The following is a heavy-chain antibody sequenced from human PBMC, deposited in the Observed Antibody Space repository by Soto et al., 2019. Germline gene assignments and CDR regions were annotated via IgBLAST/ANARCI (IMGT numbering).Heavy chain of an antibody. V-gene: IGHV4-59*01. Sequence: SETLSLTCTVSGGSISSYYLSWIRQPPGRGLEWIGDIYYSGSTNYNPSLKSRVTISVDTSKNQFSLKLSSVTAADTAVYYCARAQVAAPPLDYWGKGPLFTVP. CDR2: IYYSGST. CDR3: ARAQVAAPPLDY. D-gene: IGHD6-13*01. CDR1: GGSISSYY. J-gene: IGHJ4*02.